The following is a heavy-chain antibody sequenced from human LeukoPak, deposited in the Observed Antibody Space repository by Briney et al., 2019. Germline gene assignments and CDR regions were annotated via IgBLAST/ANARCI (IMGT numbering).Heavy chain of an antibody. CDR2: ITDNGNSR. CDR1: GFTFSDYY. D-gene: IGHD3-22*01. V-gene: IGHV3-11*01. Sequence: PGGSLRLSCAASGFTFSDYYMSWIRQTPGKGLEWLAFITDNGNSRKYADSVTGRFTISRDNAKNSVFLQMNSLRAEDSGVYYCAKDTYYYDSSAPDYWGQGTLVTVSS. CDR3: AKDTYYYDSSAPDY. J-gene: IGHJ4*02.